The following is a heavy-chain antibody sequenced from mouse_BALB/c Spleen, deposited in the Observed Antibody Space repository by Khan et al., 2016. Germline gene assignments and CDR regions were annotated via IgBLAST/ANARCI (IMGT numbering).Heavy chain of an antibody. Sequence: QVQLQQPGAELVKPGASVKLSCKASGYTFTSYWMHWVKQRPGQGLEWIGEINPSNGRTNYNEKFKSKATLTVDKSSSTAYMQLSSLTSEDSAVYYCAIITTGFAYWGQGTLVTVSA. CDR3: AIITTGFAY. CDR2: INPSNGRT. J-gene: IGHJ3*01. CDR1: GYTFTSYW. D-gene: IGHD1-2*01. V-gene: IGHV1S81*02.